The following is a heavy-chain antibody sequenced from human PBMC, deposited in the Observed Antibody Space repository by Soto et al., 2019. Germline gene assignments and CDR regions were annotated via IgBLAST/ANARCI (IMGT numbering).Heavy chain of an antibody. J-gene: IGHJ4*02. Sequence: GGSLRLSCAASGFSFSLFWMSWARQTPGKGLEWVANINEDGSEKFFADSVKGRFTISRDNAKNSLSLQMNSLTADDTAVYYCARTGWPQSSYYFDYWGQGTLVTVSS. CDR3: ARTGWPQSSYYFDY. V-gene: IGHV3-7*03. CDR1: GFSFSLFW. CDR2: INEDGSEK. D-gene: IGHD3-16*01.